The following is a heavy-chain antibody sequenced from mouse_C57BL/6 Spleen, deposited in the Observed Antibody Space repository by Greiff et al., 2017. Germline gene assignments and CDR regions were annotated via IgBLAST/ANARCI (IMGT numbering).Heavy chain of an antibody. D-gene: IGHD1-1*01. V-gene: IGHV1-81*01. CDR1: GYTFTSYG. Sequence: QVQLQQSGAELARPGASVKLSCKASGYTFTSYGISWVKQRTGQGLEWIGEIYPRSGNTYYNEKFKGKATLTADKSSSTAYMELRSLTSEDSAVYFCARMIDCYGSSPWYFDVWGTGTTVTVSS. CDR3: ARMIDCYGSSPWYFDV. CDR2: IYPRSGNT. J-gene: IGHJ1*03.